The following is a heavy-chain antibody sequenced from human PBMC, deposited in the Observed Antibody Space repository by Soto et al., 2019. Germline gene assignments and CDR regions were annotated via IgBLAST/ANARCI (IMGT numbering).Heavy chain of an antibody. J-gene: IGHJ5*02. CDR1: VGSISSYY. Sequence: PSETLSLTCTVSVGSISSYYWSWVRQPPGTGQEWIGYIYYSGSTNYNPSLKSRVTISVDTSKNQFSLKLSSVTAADTAVYYCARVAVTYPKGRQLNNWFDPWGQGTLVTVSS. D-gene: IGHD3-22*01. CDR2: IYYSGST. V-gene: IGHV4-59*01. CDR3: ARVAVTYPKGRQLNNWFDP.